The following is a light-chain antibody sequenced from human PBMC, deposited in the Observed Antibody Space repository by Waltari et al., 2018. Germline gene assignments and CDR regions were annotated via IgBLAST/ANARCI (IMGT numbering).Light chain of an antibody. Sequence: QSALTQPASVSGSPGQSNTIPCTGTSSDVGASNYVPWYQQHPGKAPKPMIYDVTKRPSRVSVRFSGSKSGNTSSLTISVLQAEDEADYYCSSYISGVTLYVFGTGTKVTVL. CDR2: DVT. CDR1: SSDVGASNY. CDR3: SSYISGVTLYV. V-gene: IGLV2-14*03. J-gene: IGLJ1*01.